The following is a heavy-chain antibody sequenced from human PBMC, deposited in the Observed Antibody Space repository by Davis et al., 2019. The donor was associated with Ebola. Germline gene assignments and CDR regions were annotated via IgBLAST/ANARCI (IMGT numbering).Heavy chain of an antibody. V-gene: IGHV1-18*01. D-gene: IGHD3-16*02. Sequence: ASVKVSCKASGYSFIDYGISWVRQAPGQGLEWVGWISAYYGSTKYAQKFQGRVTLTTDTSTSTAYMEVKSLRSDDTAVYYCSTSTITFGGVIVTEAFDIWGQGTMVTVSS. CDR2: ISAYYGST. CDR3: STSTITFGGVIVTEAFDI. J-gene: IGHJ3*02. CDR1: GYSFIDYG.